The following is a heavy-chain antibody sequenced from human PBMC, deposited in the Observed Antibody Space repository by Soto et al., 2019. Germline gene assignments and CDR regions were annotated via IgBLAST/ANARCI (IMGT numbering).Heavy chain of an antibody. CDR2: IGHSTNTM. Sequence: EVQLVESEGGLVQPGGSLRLSCAASGFSFSRYSMNWVRQAPGKGLEWVSYIGHSTNTMYYADSVKGRFTISRDNAKNSLYLQMNSLRDDVTAGYYCVGAGGPYYWGQGTLVTVSS. CDR3: VGAGGPYY. D-gene: IGHD2-8*02. CDR1: GFSFSRYS. V-gene: IGHV3-48*02. J-gene: IGHJ4*02.